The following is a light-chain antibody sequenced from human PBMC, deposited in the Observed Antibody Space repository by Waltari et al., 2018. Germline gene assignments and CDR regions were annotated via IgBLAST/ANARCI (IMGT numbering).Light chain of an antibody. CDR3: QTWGNDIHIV. J-gene: IGLJ2*01. Sequence: QPVLTQSPSPSASPGASVNLTCTLSSGRTSYVLAWPQQQPDKAPRFLMKLNSDGSHIKGDGIPDRFSGSSFGAERYLTISSLQSEDEADYYCQTWGNDIHIVFGGGTKLTVL. V-gene: IGLV4-69*01. CDR1: SGRTSYV. CDR2: LNSDGSH.